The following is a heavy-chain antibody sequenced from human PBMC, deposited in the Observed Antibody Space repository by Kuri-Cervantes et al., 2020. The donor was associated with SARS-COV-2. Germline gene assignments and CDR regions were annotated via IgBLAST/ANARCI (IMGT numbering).Heavy chain of an antibody. Sequence: GGSLRLSCAASGFTFSSYEMNWVRQAPGKGLEWVSYISSSGSTIYYADSVKGRFTISRDNAKNSLYLQMNSLRAEDTAVYYCASPRIRADVSWFDPWGQGTLVTVSS. CDR1: GFTFSSYE. CDR2: ISSSGSTI. CDR3: ASPRIRADVSWFDP. J-gene: IGHJ5*02. V-gene: IGHV3-48*03.